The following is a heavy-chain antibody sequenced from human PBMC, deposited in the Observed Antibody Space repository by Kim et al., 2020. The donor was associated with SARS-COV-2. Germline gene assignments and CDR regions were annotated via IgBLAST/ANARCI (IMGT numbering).Heavy chain of an antibody. V-gene: IGHV4-34*01. D-gene: IGHD6-19*01. J-gene: IGHJ3*02. CDR2: ST. CDR3: ARGSGGLFDI. Sequence: STNYDPSLKSRVTISVDTSKNQFSLKLSSVTAADTAVYYCARGSGGLFDIWGQGTMVTVSS.